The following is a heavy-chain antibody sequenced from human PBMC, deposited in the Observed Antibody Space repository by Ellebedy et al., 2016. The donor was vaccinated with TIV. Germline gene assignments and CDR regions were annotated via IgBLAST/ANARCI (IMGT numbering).Heavy chain of an antibody. CDR2: ISSTGGYI. CDR1: GFTFSTYS. V-gene: IGHV3-21*01. CDR3: ARDADSGYVTGVNWFDP. J-gene: IGHJ5*02. D-gene: IGHD5-12*01. Sequence: PGGSLRLSCAASGFTFSTYSMNWVRQAPGKGLEWVSSISSTGGYISYADSVKGRFIISRDNAKNSLYLQMNSLRADDTAIYYCARDADSGYVTGVNWFDPWGQGTLVIVSS.